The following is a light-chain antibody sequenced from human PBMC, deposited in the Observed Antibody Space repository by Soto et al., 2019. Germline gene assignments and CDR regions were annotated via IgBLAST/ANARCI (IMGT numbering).Light chain of an antibody. Sequence: EIVLTQSPGTLSLSPGERATLSCRASQSVSSSYVVWYQQKPGQAPRLLIYGASRRATGIPDRFSGSESGTDFTLTISRLEPEDFAVYYCQQYGSSQYTFGQGTKLEIK. CDR2: GAS. J-gene: IGKJ2*01. CDR1: QSVSSSY. CDR3: QQYGSSQYT. V-gene: IGKV3-20*01.